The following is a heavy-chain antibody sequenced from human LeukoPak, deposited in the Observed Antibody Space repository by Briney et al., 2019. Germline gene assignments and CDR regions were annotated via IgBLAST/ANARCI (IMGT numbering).Heavy chain of an antibody. CDR3: ARQKRITMIVGSDY. J-gene: IGHJ4*02. V-gene: IGHV3-21*01. Sequence: PGGSLRLSCAASGFTFSSYSMNWVRQAPGKGLEWVSSISSSSSYIYYADSVKGRFTISRDSAKNSLYLQMNSLRAEDTAVYYCARQKRITMIVGSDYWGQGTLVTVSS. CDR2: ISSSSSYI. D-gene: IGHD3-22*01. CDR1: GFTFSSYS.